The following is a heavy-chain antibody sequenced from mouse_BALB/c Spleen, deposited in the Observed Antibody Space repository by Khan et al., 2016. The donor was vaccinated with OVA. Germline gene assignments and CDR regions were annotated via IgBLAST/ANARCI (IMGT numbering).Heavy chain of an antibody. CDR2: ISPGSGDT. D-gene: IGHD1-2*01. CDR1: GYTFTDYY. CDR3: ARRNYFGYTFAY. V-gene: IGHV1-77*01. Sequence: QVQLKESGAELARPGASVKLSCKASGYTFTDYYITWVKQRTGQGLEWIGEISPGSGDTYYNEKFKGKATLTADKSSSTVYMQLSSLREEASAVYFCARRNYFGYTFAYGGQGTLVTVSA. J-gene: IGHJ3*01.